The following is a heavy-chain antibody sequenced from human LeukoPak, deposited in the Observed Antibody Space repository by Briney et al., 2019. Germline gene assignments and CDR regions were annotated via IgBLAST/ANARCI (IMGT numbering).Heavy chain of an antibody. D-gene: IGHD4/OR15-4a*01. V-gene: IGHV3-23*01. CDR1: GYTFSSHG. CDR2: TNGAGDNT. Sequence: GGSLRLSCAASGYTFSSHGLTWVRQAPGKGLEWDSTTNGAGDNTYYAETVKGRFTISRDNSKNTLYLQMHSLYYCAKVSVCYGCYLDYWGQGTLVTVS. CDR3: GCYLDY. J-gene: IGHJ4*02.